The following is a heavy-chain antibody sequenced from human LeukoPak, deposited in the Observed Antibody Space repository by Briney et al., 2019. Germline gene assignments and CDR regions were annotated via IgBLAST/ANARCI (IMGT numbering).Heavy chain of an antibody. J-gene: IGHJ4*02. CDR2: IYYSGST. V-gene: IGHV4-31*03. CDR1: GGSINSSGCY. CDR3: ARHSQLLSLFDC. D-gene: IGHD2-2*01. Sequence: SQTLSLTCTVSGGSINSSGCYWSWVRQHPGKGLEWIGYIYYSGSTYYNPSLKSRLTMSIDTSKYQFSLKLSSVTAADTAVYYCARHSQLLSLFDCWGQGTLVTVSS.